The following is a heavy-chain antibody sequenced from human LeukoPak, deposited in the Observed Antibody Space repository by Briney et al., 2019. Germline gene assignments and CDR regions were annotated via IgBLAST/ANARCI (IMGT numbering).Heavy chain of an antibody. CDR2: IYNSGST. Sequence: SETLSLTCAVSGGSISTYYWSWIRQPPGKGLEWIGYIYNSGSTNYNPSLKSRVTISVDTSKNKFSLKLSSVTAADTAVYYCARGGYSYGYDDDFDYWGQGTLVTVSS. CDR3: ARGGYSYGYDDDFDY. CDR1: GGSISTYY. D-gene: IGHD5-18*01. V-gene: IGHV4-59*01. J-gene: IGHJ4*02.